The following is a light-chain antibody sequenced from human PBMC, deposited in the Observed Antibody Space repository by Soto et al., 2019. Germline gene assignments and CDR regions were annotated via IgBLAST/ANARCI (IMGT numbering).Light chain of an antibody. CDR3: QQYNSWPPDRT. V-gene: IGKV3-15*01. CDR1: QSVSSN. J-gene: IGKJ1*01. CDR2: GAS. Sequence: EIVMTQSPATLSVSPGERATLSCRASQSVSSNLAWYQQKPGQAPRLLIYGASTRATGIPARFSGNGSGTEFTLTISSLQSEDFAIYFCQQYNSWPPDRTFGQGTKVEIK.